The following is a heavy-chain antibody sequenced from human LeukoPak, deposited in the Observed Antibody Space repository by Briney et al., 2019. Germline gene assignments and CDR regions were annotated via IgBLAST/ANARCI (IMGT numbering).Heavy chain of an antibody. V-gene: IGHV3-30*04. D-gene: IGHD3-10*01. CDR3: ARDQRITMVRGVISTRPFDY. CDR2: ISYDGSNK. CDR1: GFTFSSYA. J-gene: IGHJ4*02. Sequence: PGGSLRLSCAASGFTFSSYAMHWVRHAPGRGLEGVAVISYDGSNKYYADSVEGRFTISRDNSKNTLYLQMNRLRAEDTAVYYCARDQRITMVRGVISTRPFDYWGQGTLVTVSS.